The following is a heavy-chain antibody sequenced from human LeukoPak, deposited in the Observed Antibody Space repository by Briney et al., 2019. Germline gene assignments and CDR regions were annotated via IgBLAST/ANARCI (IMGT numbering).Heavy chain of an antibody. V-gene: IGHV2-5*01. Sequence: QTLSLTCTVSGGSISSGDYYWSWIRQSPGKALEWLAFIYYNDDKRYSPSLRSRLTITRDTSKNQVVLAMTNMDPVDTATYYCAHLVVTIDWRSYFDYWGQGALVTVSS. CDR1: GGSISSGDYY. D-gene: IGHD3-9*01. CDR2: IYYNDDK. J-gene: IGHJ4*02. CDR3: AHLVVTIDWRSYFDY.